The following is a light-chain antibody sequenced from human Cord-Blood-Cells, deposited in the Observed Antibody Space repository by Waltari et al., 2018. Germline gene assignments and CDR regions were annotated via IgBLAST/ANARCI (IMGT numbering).Light chain of an antibody. CDR1: SSAVGGYNY. CDR2: DVS. V-gene: IGLV2-14*01. Sequence: QSALTQPASVSGSPGQSIPISCTGTSSAVGGYNYVSWYQQHPGKAPKLIIYDVSNRPSGVSNRFSGSKSGNTASLTISGLQAEDEADYYCSSYTSSSTYVVFGGGTKLTVL. CDR3: SSYTSSSTYVV. J-gene: IGLJ2*01.